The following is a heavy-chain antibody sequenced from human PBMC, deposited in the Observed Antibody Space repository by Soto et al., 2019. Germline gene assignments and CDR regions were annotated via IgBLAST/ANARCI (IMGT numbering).Heavy chain of an antibody. J-gene: IGHJ4*02. CDR3: ARDGAYCSSIGCQNPFDH. D-gene: IGHD2-2*01. V-gene: IGHV4-31*03. CDR1: GGSISGGGYY. CDR2: MYYNGNT. Sequence: QVQLQESGLGLVQPSQTLSLSCTVSGGSISGGGYYWNWIRQLPGKGLEWIGYMYYNGNTYYNPSLQSRVTTSFGTSHDQFSLRLTSVTAADTAVFFCARDGAYCSSIGCQNPFDHWGQGTLVTISS.